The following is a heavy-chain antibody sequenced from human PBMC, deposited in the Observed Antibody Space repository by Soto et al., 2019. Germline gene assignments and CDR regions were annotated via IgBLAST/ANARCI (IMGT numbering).Heavy chain of an antibody. Sequence: TSETLSLTCTVSGGSISSGDYYWSWIRQPPGKGLEWIGYIYYSGSTYYNPSLKSRVTISVDTSKNQFSLKLSSVTAADTAVYYCAGLTDDYYDSSGSPWGQGTLVTVSS. D-gene: IGHD3-22*01. CDR1: GGSISSGDYY. J-gene: IGHJ5*02. V-gene: IGHV4-30-4*01. CDR3: AGLTDDYYDSSGSP. CDR2: IYYSGST.